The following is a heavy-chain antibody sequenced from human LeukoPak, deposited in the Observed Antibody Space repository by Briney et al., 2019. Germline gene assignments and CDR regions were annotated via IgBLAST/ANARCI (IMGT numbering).Heavy chain of an antibody. Sequence: GGSLRLSCAASGFTLSSYWMHWVRQAPGKGLVWVSRINSDGSSTSYADSVKGRFTISRDNAKNTLYLQMNSLRAEDTAVYYCARSGGPYYDYVWGSYRYTGEIDYWGQGTLVTVSS. CDR2: INSDGSST. J-gene: IGHJ4*02. V-gene: IGHV3-74*01. CDR3: ARSGGPYYDYVWGSYRYTGEIDY. D-gene: IGHD3-16*02. CDR1: GFTLSSYW.